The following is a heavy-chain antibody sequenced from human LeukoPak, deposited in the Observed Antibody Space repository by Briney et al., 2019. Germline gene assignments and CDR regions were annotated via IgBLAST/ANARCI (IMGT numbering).Heavy chain of an antibody. J-gene: IGHJ4*02. Sequence: GGSLRLSCAASGFTFSSYGMHWVRQAPGKGLEWVAVIWYDGSNKYYADSVKGRFTISRDNSKNTLYLQVNSLRAEDTAVYYCARDGDYRFFDYWGQGTLVTVSS. CDR2: IWYDGSNK. CDR3: ARDGDYRFFDY. V-gene: IGHV3-33*01. CDR1: GFTFSSYG. D-gene: IGHD4-11*01.